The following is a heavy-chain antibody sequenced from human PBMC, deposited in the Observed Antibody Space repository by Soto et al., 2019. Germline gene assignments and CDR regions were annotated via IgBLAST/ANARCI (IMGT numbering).Heavy chain of an antibody. D-gene: IGHD3-3*01. CDR1: GGSFSGYY. Sequence: SETLSLTCAVYGGSFSGYYWSWIRQPLGKGLEWIGEINHSGSTNYNPSLKSRVTISVDTSKNQFSLKLSSVTAADTAVYYCARDGYDFWSVYPCRRYYYMDVWGKGTMVTVSS. CDR3: ARDGYDFWSVYPCRRYYYMDV. J-gene: IGHJ6*03. V-gene: IGHV4-34*01. CDR2: INHSGST.